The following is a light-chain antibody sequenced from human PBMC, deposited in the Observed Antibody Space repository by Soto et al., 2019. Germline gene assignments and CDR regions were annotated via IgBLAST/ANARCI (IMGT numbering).Light chain of an antibody. Sequence: DIQMTQSPSSLSASVGDRVTITCQSSQDISNYLNWYQQKPGKAPKLLIYDASNLETGVPSRFSGSGSGTAFTFTISSLQPEDIATYYCQPYDNLPPLFGQGTKLEIK. CDR2: DAS. CDR3: QPYDNLPPL. CDR1: QDISNY. V-gene: IGKV1-33*01. J-gene: IGKJ2*01.